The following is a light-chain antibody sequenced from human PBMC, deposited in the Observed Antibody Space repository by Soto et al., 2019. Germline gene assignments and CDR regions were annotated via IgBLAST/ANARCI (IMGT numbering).Light chain of an antibody. CDR3: QQSYSTPWT. J-gene: IGKJ1*01. Sequence: DIQMTQSPSSLSASVGDRVTIACRASQSISTYLNWYQLKPGKAPKFLIYGASSLQGGVPSRFSGSGSGTDFTLTISSLQPEDFAVYVCQQSYSTPWTFGQGTKVEIK. CDR2: GAS. CDR1: QSISTY. V-gene: IGKV1-39*01.